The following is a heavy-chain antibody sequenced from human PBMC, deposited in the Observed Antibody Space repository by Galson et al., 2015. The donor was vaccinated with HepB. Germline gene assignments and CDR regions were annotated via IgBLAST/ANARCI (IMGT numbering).Heavy chain of an antibody. D-gene: IGHD5-12*01. CDR1: GDSISSSSTYY. Sequence: TLSLTCTVSGDSISSSSTYYWGWIRQPPGKGLEWIGSIYYSGSTYYNPSLKSRVTISVDTSKNQFSLKLSSVTAADTAVYYCAGHPYDYYFDYWGQGTLVTVSS. CDR2: IYYSGST. J-gene: IGHJ4*02. CDR3: AGHPYDYYFDY. V-gene: IGHV4-39*01.